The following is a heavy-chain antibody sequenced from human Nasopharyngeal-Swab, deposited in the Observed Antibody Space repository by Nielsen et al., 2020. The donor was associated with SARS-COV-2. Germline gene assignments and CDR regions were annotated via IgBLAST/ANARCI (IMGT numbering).Heavy chain of an antibody. V-gene: IGHV3-7*01. Sequence: GESLKISCAASGFTVSSYWMSWVRQAPGKGLEWVANIKQDGSEKYYVDSVKGRFTISRDNAKSSLHLQMNSLRAEDTAVYYCARHYDFWSGYYNSHFYGMDVWGQGTTVTVSS. CDR3: ARHYDFWSGYYNSHFYGMDV. D-gene: IGHD3-3*01. CDR2: IKQDGSEK. CDR1: GFTVSSYW. J-gene: IGHJ6*02.